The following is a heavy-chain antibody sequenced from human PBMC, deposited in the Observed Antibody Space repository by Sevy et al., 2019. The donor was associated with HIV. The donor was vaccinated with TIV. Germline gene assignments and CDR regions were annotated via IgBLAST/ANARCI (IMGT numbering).Heavy chain of an antibody. CDR1: EFTFSSHA. J-gene: IGHJ3*02. Sequence: GGSLRLSCTASEFTFSSHAVSWVRQAPGKGLEWVSASSGNGDNTHYADSVRGRFTISGDNFKNTLYLQMNSLRAEDTALYYCARDGRGISAFDIWGQGTMVTVSS. CDR3: ARDGRGISAFDI. CDR2: SSGNGDNT. D-gene: IGHD3-3*02. V-gene: IGHV3-23*01.